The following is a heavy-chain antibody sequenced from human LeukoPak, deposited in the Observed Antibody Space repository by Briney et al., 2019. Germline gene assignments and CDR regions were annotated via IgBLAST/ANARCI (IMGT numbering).Heavy chain of an antibody. CDR3: AKRTRGYSYGTLDY. CDR1: GFTFSTYW. J-gene: IGHJ4*02. Sequence: GGSLRLSCAASGFTFSTYWMHWVRQVPGKGLVWVSRINSDGSNKNYADSVKGRFTISRDNSKNTLFLQMNSLRAEDTAVYYCAKRTRGYSYGTLDYWGQGTLVTVSS. D-gene: IGHD5-18*01. V-gene: IGHV3-74*01. CDR2: INSDGSNK.